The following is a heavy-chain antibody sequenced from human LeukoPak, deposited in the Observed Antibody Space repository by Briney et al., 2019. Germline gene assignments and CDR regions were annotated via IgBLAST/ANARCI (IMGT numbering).Heavy chain of an antibody. D-gene: IGHD3-22*01. CDR3: ARFGYYYDSSGYNEKYYFDY. CDR1: GYSISSGYY. Sequence: SETLSLTCAVSGYSISSGYYWGGIRQPPGKGLEGIGSIYDGGSAYYNLSLKRRGTLSVDTSTNAFSLKPRSVTAAKTAVYFGARFGYYYDSSGYNEKYYFDYWGQGTLVTVSS. CDR2: IYDGGSA. J-gene: IGHJ4*02. V-gene: IGHV4-38-2*01.